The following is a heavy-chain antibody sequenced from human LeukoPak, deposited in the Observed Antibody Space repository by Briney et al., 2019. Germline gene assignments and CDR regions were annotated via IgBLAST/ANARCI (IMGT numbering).Heavy chain of an antibody. CDR2: IYTSGST. Sequence: SETLSLTCTVSGGSISSGSYFWSWIRQPAGKGLEWIGRIYTSGSTNYNPSLKSRVTISVDTSKNQFSLRLSSVTAADTAVYYCARGPEYFYDTSWGQGTLVIVSS. CDR1: GGSISSGSYF. J-gene: IGHJ4*02. D-gene: IGHD3-22*01. CDR3: ARGPEYFYDTS. V-gene: IGHV4-61*02.